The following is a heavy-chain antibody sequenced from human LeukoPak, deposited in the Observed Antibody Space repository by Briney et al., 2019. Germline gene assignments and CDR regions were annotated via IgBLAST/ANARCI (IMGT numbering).Heavy chain of an antibody. CDR1: GFTFSNYN. CDR3: ASAPLGSTRP. D-gene: IGHD1-26*01. J-gene: IGHJ5*02. Sequence: GGSLRLSCAASGFTFSNYNMNWVRQAPGKGLEWVSSISSSSSSINYADSLKGRFTITRDNAKNSLYLQMNSLRAEDTAVYYCASAPLGSTRPWGQGTLVTVSS. V-gene: IGHV3-21*01. CDR2: ISSSSSSI.